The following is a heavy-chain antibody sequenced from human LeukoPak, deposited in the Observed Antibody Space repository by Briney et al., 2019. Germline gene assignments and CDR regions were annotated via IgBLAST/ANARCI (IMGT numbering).Heavy chain of an antibody. CDR3: AKVAKYYYGSETYYFFDY. Sequence: PGGSLRLSCAASGFTFDDYGLSWVRQAPGKGLEWVSGINWNGGSTGYADSVKGRFTISRDNAKNSLYLQMNSLRVEDTAVYYCAKVAKYYYGSETYYFFDYWGQGTLVTASS. CDR1: GFTFDDYG. CDR2: INWNGGST. D-gene: IGHD3-10*01. J-gene: IGHJ4*02. V-gene: IGHV3-20*04.